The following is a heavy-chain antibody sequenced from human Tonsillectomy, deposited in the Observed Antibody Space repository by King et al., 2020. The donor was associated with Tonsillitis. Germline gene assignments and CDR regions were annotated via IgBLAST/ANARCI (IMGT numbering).Heavy chain of an antibody. Sequence: VQLQQWGAGLLKPSETLSLTCAVSGGSFSGYYWTWIRQPPGKGLEWIGEIYHSGNTNYNPSLKSRVTISVDTSKNQFSLNLSSVTAADTAVYYCVRGRYSSSPYYHYYMDVWGNGTTVTVSS. CDR2: IYHSGNT. CDR3: VRGRYSSSPYYHYYMDV. CDR1: GGSFSGYY. V-gene: IGHV4-34*01. J-gene: IGHJ6*03. D-gene: IGHD6-6*01.